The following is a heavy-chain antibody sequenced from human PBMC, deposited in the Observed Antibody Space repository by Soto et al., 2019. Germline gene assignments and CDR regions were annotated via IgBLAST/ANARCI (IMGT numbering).Heavy chain of an antibody. Sequence: QVQLHQSGPGLVKPSETLSLTCSVSGASFIIYYWTWIRQSPGRGLEWIGSIYYGGTSNYNSSLKGRVTVSVDMSTNQFSLTLNSVTAADTAVYYCAMYYGHGQDYWGQGTLVTVSS. V-gene: IGHV4-59*01. D-gene: IGHD3-10*01. J-gene: IGHJ4*02. CDR1: GASFIIYY. CDR2: IYYGGTS. CDR3: AMYYGHGQDY.